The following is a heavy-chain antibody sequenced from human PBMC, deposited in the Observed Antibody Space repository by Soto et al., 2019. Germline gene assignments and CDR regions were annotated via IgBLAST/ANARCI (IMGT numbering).Heavy chain of an antibody. Sequence: PGESLKISCKGSGYIFSNYWIVWVRQMPGKGLEWMGMIYPGDSATRYSLSFQGQVTISADKSINIAHLQWSSLKASDTAIYYCARRGRGADYYDSTGFYYDFDVWGQGTPVTVSS. D-gene: IGHD3-22*01. CDR1: GYIFSNYW. V-gene: IGHV5-51*01. CDR3: ARRGRGADYYDSTGFYYDFDV. CDR2: IYPGDSAT. J-gene: IGHJ5*02.